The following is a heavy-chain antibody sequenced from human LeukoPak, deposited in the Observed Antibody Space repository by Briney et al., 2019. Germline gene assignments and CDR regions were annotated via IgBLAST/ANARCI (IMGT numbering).Heavy chain of an antibody. D-gene: IGHD6-6*01. J-gene: IGHJ5*02. CDR3: ARAVAARPFDP. V-gene: IGHV1-69*04. CDR2: IIPIFGIA. CDR1: GGTFSSYA. Sequence: SVKISCKASGGTFSSYAISWVRQAPGQGLEWMGRIIPIFGIADYAQKFQGRVTITADKSTITAYMELSSLRSEDTAVYYCARAVAARPFDPWGQGTLVTVSS.